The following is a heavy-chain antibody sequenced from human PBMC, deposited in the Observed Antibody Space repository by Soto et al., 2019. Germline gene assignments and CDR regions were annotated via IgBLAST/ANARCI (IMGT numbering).Heavy chain of an antibody. D-gene: IGHD6-13*01. CDR2: IDTSRNT. J-gene: IGHJ6*02. CDR1: GGSISTYY. Sequence: PSETLSLTCTVSGGSISTYYWIWIRQPAGKGLEWLGRIDTSRNTNYNPSLKSRVTMSVDTSKKQCSLKLTSVTAADTAVYYCARYSSNWFQTEGMDVWGQGTTVTVSS. CDR3: ARYSSNWFQTEGMDV. V-gene: IGHV4-4*07.